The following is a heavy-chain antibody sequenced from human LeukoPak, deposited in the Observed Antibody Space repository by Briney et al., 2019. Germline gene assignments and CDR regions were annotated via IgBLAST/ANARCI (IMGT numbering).Heavy chain of an antibody. CDR2: ITSTSSYI. D-gene: IGHD1-26*01. Sequence: GGSLRLSCAASGFTFSDYYMNWVRQAPGKGLEWVSSITSTSSYIYYADSVEGRFTISRDNAKNSLYLQMNSLRAEDTALYFCARDPYSGNYGNYYYYYMDVWGKGTTVTISS. CDR1: GFTFSDYY. J-gene: IGHJ6*03. V-gene: IGHV3-21*01. CDR3: ARDPYSGNYGNYYYYYMDV.